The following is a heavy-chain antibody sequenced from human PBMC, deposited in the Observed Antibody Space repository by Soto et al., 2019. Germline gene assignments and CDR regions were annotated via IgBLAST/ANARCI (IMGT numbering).Heavy chain of an antibody. CDR1: GYTFSSYG. Sequence: QVQLVQSGAEVQKPGASVKVSCKASGYTFSSYGVGWVRQAPGQGLEWMAWISGNNGDTDSAQKFQGRVTMTTDTSTSTAYMEVSSLRSDDTAVYYCARSGDGNWFDPWGQGTLVIVSS. CDR3: ARSGDGNWFDP. D-gene: IGHD7-27*01. CDR2: ISGNNGDT. V-gene: IGHV1-18*01. J-gene: IGHJ5*02.